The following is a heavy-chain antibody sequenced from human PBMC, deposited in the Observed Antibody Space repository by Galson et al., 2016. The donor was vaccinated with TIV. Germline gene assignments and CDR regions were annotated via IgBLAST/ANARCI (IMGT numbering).Heavy chain of an antibody. Sequence: SLRLSCAASGFTVSDKYMYWVRQPPGKGLEWVSVINGVGSTYYADSVKGRFTISRDNSKNTLYLQMPSLRVEDTAVYSCARSYDSSGHRGRLDIWGQGALVTVSS. CDR2: INGVGST. D-gene: IGHD3-22*01. CDR3: ARSYDSSGHRGRLDI. V-gene: IGHV3-53*03. CDR1: GFTVSDKY. J-gene: IGHJ4*02.